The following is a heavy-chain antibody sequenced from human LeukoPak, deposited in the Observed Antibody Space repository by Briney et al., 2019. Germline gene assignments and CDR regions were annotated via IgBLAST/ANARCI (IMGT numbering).Heavy chain of an antibody. CDR2: ISWNSGSI. J-gene: IGHJ3*02. V-gene: IGHV3-9*03. CDR3: AKADYGGNSGAFDI. CDR1: GFTFDDYA. D-gene: IGHD4-23*01. Sequence: GGSLRLSCAASGFTFDDYAMHWVRQAPGKGLEWVSGISWNSGSIGYADSVKGRFTISRDNAKNSLYLQMNSLRAEDMALYYCAKADYGGNSGAFDIWGQGTMVTVSS.